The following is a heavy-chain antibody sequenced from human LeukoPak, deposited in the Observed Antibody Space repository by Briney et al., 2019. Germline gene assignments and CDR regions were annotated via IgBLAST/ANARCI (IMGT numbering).Heavy chain of an antibody. V-gene: IGHV4-34*01. J-gene: IGHJ3*02. CDR1: GGSFSGYY. CDR2: INHSGST. D-gene: IGHD3-10*01. Sequence: SETLSLTCAVYGGSFSGYYWSWICQPPGKGLEWIGEINHSGSTNYNPSLKSRVTISVDTSKNQFSLKLSSVTAADTAVYYCARRRIYSDAFDIWGQGTMVTVSS. CDR3: ARRRIYSDAFDI.